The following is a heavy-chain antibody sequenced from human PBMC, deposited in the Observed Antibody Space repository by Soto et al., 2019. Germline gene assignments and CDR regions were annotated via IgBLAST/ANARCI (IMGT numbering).Heavy chain of an antibody. CDR3: ALTTSWFDP. V-gene: IGHV4-31*03. J-gene: IGHJ5*02. D-gene: IGHD4-17*01. CDR2: IYYTGST. CDR1: GGSISSGGYY. Sequence: SETLSLTCTVSGGSISSGGYYWSWIRQHPGKGLEWIGYIYYTGSTYYNPSLESRVTISVDTSMNQFSLKLTSVTAADTAVYYCALTTSWFDPWGQGTLVTVSS.